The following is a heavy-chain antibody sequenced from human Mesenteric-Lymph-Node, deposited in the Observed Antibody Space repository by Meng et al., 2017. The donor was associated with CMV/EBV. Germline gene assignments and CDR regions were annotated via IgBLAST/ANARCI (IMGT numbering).Heavy chain of an antibody. CDR3: ARDRVRYSDDYYYYGMDV. CDR2: IYYGGST. D-gene: IGHD3-9*01. CDR1: GGSISSSSYY. V-gene: IGHV4-39*07. Sequence: GSLRLSCTVSGGSISSSSYYWGWIRQPPGKGLEWIGSIYYGGSTYYNPSLKSRVTISVDTSKNQFSLKLSSVTAADTAVYYCARDRVRYSDDYYYYGMDVWGQGTTVTVSS. J-gene: IGHJ6*02.